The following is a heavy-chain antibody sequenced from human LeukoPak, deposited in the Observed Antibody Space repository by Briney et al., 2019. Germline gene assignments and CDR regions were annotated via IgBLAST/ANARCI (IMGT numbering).Heavy chain of an antibody. J-gene: IGHJ4*02. D-gene: IGHD6-13*01. CDR3: ATTLKAAASY. CDR1: GGCFSGYY. CDR2: INHSGST. Sequence: SETLSLTCAVYGGCFSGYYWSWIRQPPGKGLEWIGEINHSGSTNYNPSLKSRVTISVDTSKNQFSLKLSSVTAADTAVYYCATTLKAAASYWGQGTLVTVSS. V-gene: IGHV4-34*01.